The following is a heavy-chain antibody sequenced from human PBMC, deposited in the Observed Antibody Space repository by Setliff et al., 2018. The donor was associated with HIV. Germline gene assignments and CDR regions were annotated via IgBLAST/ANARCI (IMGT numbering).Heavy chain of an antibody. CDR3: VRDQLRVPERWDFDF. CDR2: ISATGTTV. Sequence: PGGSLRLSCAASGFTFRSYAMHWVRQAPGEGLEWLSYISATGTTVSYADSVRGRFVIYRDSVRNVLYLQMKSLRVEDTALYYCVRDQLRVPERWDFDFWGQGTLVTVSS. CDR1: GFTFRSYA. J-gene: IGHJ4*02. D-gene: IGHD1-26*01. V-gene: IGHV3-48*01.